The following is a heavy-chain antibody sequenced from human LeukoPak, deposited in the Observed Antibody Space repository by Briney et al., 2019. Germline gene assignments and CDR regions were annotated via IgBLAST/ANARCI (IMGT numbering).Heavy chain of an antibody. J-gene: IGHJ4*02. D-gene: IGHD1-26*01. CDR2: IYSDNT. CDR3: ATGRSIGD. CDR1: GFTVSSNS. Sequence: GGSLRLSCTVSGFTVSSNSMSWVRQAPGKGLEWVSFIYSDNTHYSDSVKGRFTFSRDNAKNSLYLQMNSLRAEDTAVYYCATGRSIGDWGQGTLVTVSS. V-gene: IGHV3-53*01.